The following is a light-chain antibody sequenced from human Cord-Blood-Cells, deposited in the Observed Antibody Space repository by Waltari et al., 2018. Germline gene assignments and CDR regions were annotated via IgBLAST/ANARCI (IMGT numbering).Light chain of an antibody. J-gene: IGLJ2*01. Sequence: QSALTQPRSVSGSPGQSVTISCTGTSSDVGGYNYVSWYQQHPGKAPKLMIYDVSKRPSGVPDRFSGSKSGNTASLTISELQAEDEADYYCCSYAGSSYVVFGGGTKLTVL. V-gene: IGLV2-11*01. CDR2: DVS. CDR3: CSYAGSSYVV. CDR1: SSDVGGYNY.